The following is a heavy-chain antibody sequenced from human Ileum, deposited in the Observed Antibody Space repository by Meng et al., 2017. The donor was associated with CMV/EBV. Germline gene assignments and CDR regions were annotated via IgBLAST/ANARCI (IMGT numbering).Heavy chain of an antibody. V-gene: IGHV4-59*01. CDR1: GGSMRGYY. J-gene: IGHJ5*02. D-gene: IGHD5-24*01. CDR3: ARGGDGLNWFDP. CDR2: VYYSGST. Sequence: LETLSLTCTVSGGSMRGYYWNWIRQPPGKGLEWIGYVYYSGSTNYNPSLKSRVTISVDTSKNLFSLKLTSVTPPDTAVYYCARGGDGLNWFDPWGQGTLVTVSS.